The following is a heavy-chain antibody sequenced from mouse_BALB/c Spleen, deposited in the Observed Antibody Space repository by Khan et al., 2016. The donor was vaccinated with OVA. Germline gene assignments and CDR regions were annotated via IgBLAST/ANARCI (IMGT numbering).Heavy chain of an antibody. CDR3: ARENYYGSSCYAMDY. V-gene: IGHV1S41*01. CDR1: GYTFTSYW. J-gene: IGHJ4*01. D-gene: IGHD1-1*01. CDR2: IGPGSGSS. Sequence: DLVKPGASVKLSCKASGYTFTSYWINWIKQRPGQGLEWIGRIGPGSGSSYYNEMFKGKATLTVDTSSTTAYIQLSSLSSEDSAAYFCARENYYGSSCYAMDYWGQGTSVTVSS.